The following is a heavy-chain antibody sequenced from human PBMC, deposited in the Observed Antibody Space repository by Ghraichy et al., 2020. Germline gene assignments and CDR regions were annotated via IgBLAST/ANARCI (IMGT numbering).Heavy chain of an antibody. J-gene: IGHJ4*02. V-gene: IGHV3-23*01. D-gene: IGHD5-12*01. CDR3: AKDRARGYSGYDLDY. Sequence: GGSLRLSCAASGFTFSSYAMSWVRQAPGKGLEWVSGMSGSGGSTYYADSVKGRFTISRDNSKNTLYLQMNSLRVEDTAVYYCAKDRARGYSGYDLDYWGQGTLVTVSS. CDR1: GFTFSSYA. CDR2: MSGSGGST.